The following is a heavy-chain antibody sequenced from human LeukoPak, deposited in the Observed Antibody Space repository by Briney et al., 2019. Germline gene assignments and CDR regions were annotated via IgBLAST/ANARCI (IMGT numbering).Heavy chain of an antibody. CDR1: GGSISYYY. V-gene: IGHV4-59*01. Sequence: PSETLSLTCTVSGGSISYYYWSWIRQPPGKGLEWIGYIYYSGTTNYSPSLQSRVTMSVDTSKNHFSLKLSSVTAADTAVYYCARDSGYNPVWGQGTLVTVSS. D-gene: IGHD3-22*01. CDR2: IYYSGTT. J-gene: IGHJ4*02. CDR3: ARDSGYNPV.